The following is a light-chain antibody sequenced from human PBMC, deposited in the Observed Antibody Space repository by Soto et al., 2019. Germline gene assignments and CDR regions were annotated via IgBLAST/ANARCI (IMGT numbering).Light chain of an antibody. CDR3: QQYNNWPYT. J-gene: IGKJ3*01. V-gene: IGKV3D-15*01. CDR2: GAS. Sequence: MVMTQSPATLSVSPGERATLSCRASQSVSTKLAWYQQKPGQAPRLLIYGASTMATGIPARFSGSGSGSDFTPTISSLQSEDFAVYYCQQYNNWPYTFGPGTRVDIK. CDR1: QSVSTK.